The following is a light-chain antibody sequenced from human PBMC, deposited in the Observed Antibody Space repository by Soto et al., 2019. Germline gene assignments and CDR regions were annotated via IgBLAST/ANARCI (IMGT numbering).Light chain of an antibody. Sequence: DIQMTQSPSTLSGSVGDRVTITCRASQTISSWLAWYQQKPGKAPKLLIYKASTLKSGVPSRFSGSGSGTDFTLTISSLEPEDFAVYYRQQRSTFGQGTKVDI. CDR1: QTISSW. J-gene: IGKJ1*01. V-gene: IGKV1-5*03. CDR3: QQRST. CDR2: KAS.